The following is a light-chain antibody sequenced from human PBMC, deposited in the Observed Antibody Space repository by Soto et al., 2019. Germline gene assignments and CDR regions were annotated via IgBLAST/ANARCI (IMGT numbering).Light chain of an antibody. J-gene: IGLJ2*01. CDR2: EST. CDR3: CSYAGSSTFL. Sequence: QSVLTQPASVSGSPGQSITISCTGTSSDVASYDLVSWFQHHPGRAPKLMIYESTKRPSGVSNRFSGSKSGTTASLTISGLQAEDEADYYCCSYAGSSTFLFGGGTKVTVL. CDR1: SSDVASYDL. V-gene: IGLV2-23*03.